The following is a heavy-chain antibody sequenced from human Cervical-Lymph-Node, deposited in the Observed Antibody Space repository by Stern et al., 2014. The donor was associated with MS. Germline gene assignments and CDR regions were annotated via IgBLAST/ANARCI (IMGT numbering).Heavy chain of an antibody. J-gene: IGHJ3*02. D-gene: IGHD2-15*01. Sequence: QVTLRESGPALVKPTQTLTLTCTFSGFSLSTSEMRVNWIRQPPGKALEWLARIDWDDEKFYSTSLKTRLTISKYTSKNQVVLTMTNMDPVDTATYYCARMGRYCSGGSCYDRGAFDIWGQGTMVTVSS. V-gene: IGHV2-70*04. CDR1: GFSLSTSEMR. CDR3: ARMGRYCSGGSCYDRGAFDI. CDR2: IDWDDEK.